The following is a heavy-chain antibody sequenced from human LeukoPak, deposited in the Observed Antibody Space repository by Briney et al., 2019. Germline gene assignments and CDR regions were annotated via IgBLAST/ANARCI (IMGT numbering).Heavy chain of an antibody. D-gene: IGHD2-2*01. CDR1: GFTFSSFG. Sequence: PGRSLRLSCAASGFTFSSFGLHWVRQAPGKGLEWVALIRSDGSSKNYADSVKGRFTISRDTSKNTVHLQMNRLRVEDTAVYYCARASVVVVPSYYYYAMDVWGQGTTVTVSS. CDR3: ARASVVVVPSYYYYAMDV. CDR2: IRSDGSSK. J-gene: IGHJ6*02. V-gene: IGHV3-33*01.